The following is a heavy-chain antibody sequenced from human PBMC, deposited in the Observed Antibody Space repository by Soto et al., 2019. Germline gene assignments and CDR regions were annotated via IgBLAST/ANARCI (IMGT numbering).Heavy chain of an antibody. CDR3: ARELSSSWRFDY. CDR2: MNPNSCNT. D-gene: IGHD6-13*01. J-gene: IGHJ4*02. V-gene: IGHV1-8*01. CDR1: GYTFTRYD. Sequence: QVQLVQSGAEVKKPGASVKVSCKASGYTFTRYDINWVRQATGQELEWMGWMNPNSCNTGYAQKFQGRVTITRNTSITTAYMELSSLRSEDTAVYYCARELSSSWRFDYWGQGTLVTVSS.